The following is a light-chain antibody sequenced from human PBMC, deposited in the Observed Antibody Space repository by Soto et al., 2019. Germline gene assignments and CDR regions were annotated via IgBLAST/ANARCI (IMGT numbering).Light chain of an antibody. CDR1: SGHSSSS. CDR3: ATWDRNTRV. CDR2: VESSGSY. Sequence: QLVLTQSSSASASPGSSVKVTCTLSSGHSSSSIAWHQQQPGKAPRFLMRVESSGSYNKGSGVPDRFSGSSSGADRYLTISNLQSEDEADYCCATWDRNTRVFGGGTKVTVL. J-gene: IGLJ3*02. V-gene: IGLV4-60*03.